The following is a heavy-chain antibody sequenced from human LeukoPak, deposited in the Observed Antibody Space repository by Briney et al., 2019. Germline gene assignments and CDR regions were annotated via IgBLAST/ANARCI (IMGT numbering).Heavy chain of an antibody. CDR2: MNPNSGNT. Sequence: ASVKVSCKASGYTFTSYDINWVRQATGQGLEWMGWMNPNSGNTGYAQKFQGRVTITRNTSISTAYMELSSLRSEDTAVYYCARAGYEGSGSYYQNYYYYYMDVWGKGTTVTVSS. J-gene: IGHJ6*03. V-gene: IGHV1-8*03. D-gene: IGHD3-10*01. CDR1: GYTFTSYD. CDR3: ARAGYEGSGSYYQNYYYYYMDV.